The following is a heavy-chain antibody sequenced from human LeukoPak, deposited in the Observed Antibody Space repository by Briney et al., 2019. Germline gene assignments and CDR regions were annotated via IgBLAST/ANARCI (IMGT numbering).Heavy chain of an antibody. Sequence: PGRSLRLSCAASGFTFSSYGMHWVRQAPGKGLEGVAVIWYDGSNKYYADSVKGRFTISRDNSKNTLYLQMNSLRAEDTAVYYCAPLAVAGTPRDYWSQGTLVTVSS. CDR3: APLAVAGTPRDY. CDR1: GFTFSSYG. CDR2: IWYDGSNK. J-gene: IGHJ4*02. V-gene: IGHV3-33*01. D-gene: IGHD6-19*01.